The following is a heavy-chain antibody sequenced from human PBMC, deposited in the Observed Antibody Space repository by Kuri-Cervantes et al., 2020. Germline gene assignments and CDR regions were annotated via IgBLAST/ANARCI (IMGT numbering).Heavy chain of an antibody. J-gene: IGHJ4*02. V-gene: IGHV7-4-1*02. Sequence: ASVKVSCKASGYTFTSYGISWVRQAPGQGLEWMGWINTNTGNPTYAQGFTGRFVFSLDTSVSTAYLQISSLKAEDTAVYYCARARKVDTAMVVLDYWGQGTLVTVSS. CDR2: INTNTGNP. CDR1: GYTFTSYG. D-gene: IGHD5-18*01. CDR3: ARARKVDTAMVVLDY.